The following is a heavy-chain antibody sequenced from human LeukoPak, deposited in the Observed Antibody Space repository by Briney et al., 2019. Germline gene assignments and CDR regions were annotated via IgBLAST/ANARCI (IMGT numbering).Heavy chain of an antibody. CDR2: INPSGDST. CDR1: GSTFTSYY. Sequence: VASVKVSCKASGSTFTSYYMHWVRQAPGQGLEWMGIINPSGDSTNYAQKFKGRVTMTTDTSTSTAYMELRSLRSDDTAVYYCARDRGLRYSYGHYGMDVWGKGTTVTVSS. D-gene: IGHD5-18*01. CDR3: ARDRGLRYSYGHYGMDV. V-gene: IGHV1-46*01. J-gene: IGHJ6*04.